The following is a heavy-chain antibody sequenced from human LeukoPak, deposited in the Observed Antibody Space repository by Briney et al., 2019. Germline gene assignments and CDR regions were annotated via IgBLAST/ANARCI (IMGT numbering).Heavy chain of an antibody. CDR3: ARDDPRAQGAYAFDI. D-gene: IGHD4/OR15-4a*01. CDR2: ISSGGNYI. Sequence: GGSLRLSCAASGFTFSSYSMNWVRQAPGKGLEWVSSISSGGNYIYYADSVKGRFTISRDTAKHSLYLQMSSLRAEDTAVYYCARDDPRAQGAYAFDIWGLGTMVTVSS. CDR1: GFTFSSYS. V-gene: IGHV3-21*01. J-gene: IGHJ3*02.